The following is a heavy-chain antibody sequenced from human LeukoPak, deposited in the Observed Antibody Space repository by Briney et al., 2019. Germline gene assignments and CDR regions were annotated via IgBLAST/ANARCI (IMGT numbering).Heavy chain of an antibody. D-gene: IGHD3-22*01. V-gene: IGHV3-48*03. CDR1: GFTFSSYE. J-gene: IGHJ4*02. Sequence: PGGSLRLSCAASGFTFSSYEMNWVRQAPGKGLEWVSYISSSGSTIYYADSVKGRFTISRDNAKNSLYLQMNSLRVEDTAVYYCARAAPTRTLIGSGADYWGQGTLVSVSS. CDR3: ARAAPTRTLIGSGADY. CDR2: ISSSGSTI.